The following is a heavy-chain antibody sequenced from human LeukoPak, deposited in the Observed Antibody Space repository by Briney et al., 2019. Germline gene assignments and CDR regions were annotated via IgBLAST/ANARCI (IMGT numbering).Heavy chain of an antibody. D-gene: IGHD6-13*01. CDR1: GFTFSDYY. Sequence: GGSLRLSCAASGFTFSDYYMSWIRQAPGKGPEWVAYIKRDASDIYYADSVKGRFTISRDNSKNSLFLHMGSLRVEDTAVYYCARGRGQQHTSHWGQGALVTVSS. CDR2: IKRDASDI. J-gene: IGHJ4*02. CDR3: ARGRGQQHTSH. V-gene: IGHV3-11*01.